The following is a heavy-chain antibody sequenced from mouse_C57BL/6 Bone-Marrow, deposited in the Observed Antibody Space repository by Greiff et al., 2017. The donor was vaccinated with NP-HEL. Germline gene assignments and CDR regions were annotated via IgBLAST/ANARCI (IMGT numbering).Heavy chain of an antibody. CDR1: GYTFTSYG. CDR2: IYPRSGNT. D-gene: IGHD2-5*01. Sequence: QVQLQQSGAELARPGASVKLSCKASGYTFTSYGISWVKQRTGQGLEWIGEIYPRSGNTYYNEKFKGKATLTADKSSSTAYMELRSLTSEDSAVYFCARCRYSNYEYWYFDVWGKGTTVTVSS. J-gene: IGHJ1*03. CDR3: ARCRYSNYEYWYFDV. V-gene: IGHV1-81*01.